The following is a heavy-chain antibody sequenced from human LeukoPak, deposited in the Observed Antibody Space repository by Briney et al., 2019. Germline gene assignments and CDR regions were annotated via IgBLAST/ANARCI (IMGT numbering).Heavy chain of an antibody. V-gene: IGHV3-23*01. CDR3: AKSLLTTASGTGRAFDI. J-gene: IGHJ3*02. CDR1: EFIFDDFA. D-gene: IGHD1-26*01. CDR2: ISASGDVT. Sequence: GGSLRLSCTVSEFIFDDFAMHWVRQAPGKGLEWVSGISASGDVTFHADPLKGRFTISRDNSKNTLYLQMDSLRAEDTAKYYCAKSLLTTASGTGRAFDIWGQGTMVTVSA.